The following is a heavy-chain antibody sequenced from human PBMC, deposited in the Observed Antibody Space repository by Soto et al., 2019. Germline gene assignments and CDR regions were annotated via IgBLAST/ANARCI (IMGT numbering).Heavy chain of an antibody. J-gene: IGHJ6*02. V-gene: IGHV1-3*01. CDR1: GXXXXXXX. CDR3: AXXXITXXXXXYYXLDV. Sequence: QVHLVQSGAEVRKXGASVRISCEASGXXXXXXXXXXXXXXXXQRXEWMGWINAANGNIKSSRHFRDRATLTMDTSASTAYMDLTSLXSEDTAVXFXAXXXITXXXXXYYXLDVXGQGTAVTVSS. CDR2: INAANGNI.